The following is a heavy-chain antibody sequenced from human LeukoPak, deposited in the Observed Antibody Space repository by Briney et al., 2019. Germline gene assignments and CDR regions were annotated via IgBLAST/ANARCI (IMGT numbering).Heavy chain of an antibody. V-gene: IGHV4-30-2*01. J-gene: IGHJ3*02. Sequence: PSETLSLTCAVSGGSISSGGYSWSWIRQPPGKGLEWIGYIYHSGSTSYNPSLKSRVTISVDRSKNQFSLKLSSVTAADTAVYYCARDGDYSAFDIWGQGTMVTVSS. CDR1: GGSISSGGYS. CDR2: IYHSGST. D-gene: IGHD4-17*01. CDR3: ARDGDYSAFDI.